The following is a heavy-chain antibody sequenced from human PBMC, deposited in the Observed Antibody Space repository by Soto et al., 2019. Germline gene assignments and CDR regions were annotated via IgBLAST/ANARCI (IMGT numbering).Heavy chain of an antibody. Sequence: VQLVQSDAEVKKPGSSVKVSCKASGGTFSSYAVSWVRQAPGQGLEWMGGIIPMFGKADYAQKFQGRVTITANKYASRAYMDVSRQTSEDADVYFCARGRLPVAGLDNLFHLWIQGNLV. CDR1: GGTFSSYA. D-gene: IGHD6-19*01. V-gene: IGHV1-69*06. CDR3: ARGRLPVAGLDNLFHL. J-gene: IGHJ1*01. CDR2: IIPMFGKA.